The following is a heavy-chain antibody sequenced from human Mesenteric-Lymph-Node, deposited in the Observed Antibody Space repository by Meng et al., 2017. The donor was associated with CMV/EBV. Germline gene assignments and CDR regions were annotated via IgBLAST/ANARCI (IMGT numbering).Heavy chain of an antibody. J-gene: IGHJ4*02. V-gene: IGHV3-21*01. CDR3: ASRFLEWQ. CDR1: GFTISSYS. CDR2: ISSSSSYI. Sequence: GESLKISCAASGFTISSYSMNWVRQAPGKGLEWVSSISSSSSYIYYADSVKGRFTIPRDNAKNSLYLQMNSLRAEDTAVYYCASRFLEWQWGQGTLVTVSS. D-gene: IGHD3-3*01.